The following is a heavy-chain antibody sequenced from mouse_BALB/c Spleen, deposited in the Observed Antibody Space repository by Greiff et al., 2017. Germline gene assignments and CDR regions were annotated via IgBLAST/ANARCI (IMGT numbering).Heavy chain of an antibody. D-gene: IGHD2-4*01. J-gene: IGHJ4*01. CDR3: ARKRGYDYDGGMDY. CDR1: GFSLTSYG. CDR2: IWAGGST. V-gene: IGHV2-9*02. Sequence: VKLMESGPGLVAPSQSLSITCTVSGFSLTSYGVHWVRQPPGKGLEWLGVIWAGGSTDYNAAFISRLSISKDNSKSQVFFKMNSLQADDTAIYYCARKRGYDYDGGMDYWGQGTSVTVSS.